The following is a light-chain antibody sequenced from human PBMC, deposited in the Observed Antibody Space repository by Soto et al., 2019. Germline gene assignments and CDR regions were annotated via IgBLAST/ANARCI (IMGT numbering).Light chain of an antibody. CDR3: QQYSSSPRT. Sequence: EIVLTQSPGTLSLSPGERATLSCRASQTVSTNYLAWYQQKPGQAPRLLIYGASSRATGIPDRFSGSGSGTDFILTISRLEPEDFAVYYCQQYSSSPRTFGQGTKLEIK. J-gene: IGKJ2*01. V-gene: IGKV3-20*01. CDR2: GAS. CDR1: QTVSTNY.